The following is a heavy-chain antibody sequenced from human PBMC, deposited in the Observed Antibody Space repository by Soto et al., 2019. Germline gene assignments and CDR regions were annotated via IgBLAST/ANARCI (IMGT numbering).Heavy chain of an antibody. Sequence: SETLSLTCAVSGASISSSNWWTWVRQSRGKGLEWIGEIHHSETTNYNPSLNSRVSISVDKSKNQFSLKLTSVTAADTADYYCARTSYYDSSGYYNIDVWGQGTTVPVSS. CDR2: IHHSETT. D-gene: IGHD3-22*01. J-gene: IGHJ6*02. V-gene: IGHV4-4*02. CDR1: GASISSSNW. CDR3: ARTSYYDSSGYYNIDV.